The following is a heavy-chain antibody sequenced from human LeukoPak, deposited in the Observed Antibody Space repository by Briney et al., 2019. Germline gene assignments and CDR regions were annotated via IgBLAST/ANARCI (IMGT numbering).Heavy chain of an antibody. D-gene: IGHD2-15*01. J-gene: IGHJ4*02. Sequence: GGSLRLSCAASGFTFSTYAMSWVRQAPGKGLEWVSAISGSGGSTYYADSVKGRFTISRDNSKSTLFLQMNSLRAEDTAVYYCAKRGSDYVVVVAATNFDSWGQGTLVTVSS. V-gene: IGHV3-23*01. CDR3: AKRGSDYVVVVAATNFDS. CDR1: GFTFSTYA. CDR2: ISGSGGST.